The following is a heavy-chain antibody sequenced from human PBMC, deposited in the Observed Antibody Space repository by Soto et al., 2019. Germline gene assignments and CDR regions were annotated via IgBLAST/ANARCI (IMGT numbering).Heavy chain of an antibody. CDR1: GYSFTSYW. Sequence: GESLKISCKGSGYSFTSYWIGWVRQMPGKGLEWMGIIYPGDSDTRYSPSFQGQVTISADKSISTAYLQWSSLKASDTAMYYCVRREHYYDSSGYYYYYYGMDVWGQGTTVTVSS. V-gene: IGHV5-51*01. CDR2: IYPGDSDT. CDR3: VRREHYYDSSGYYYYYYGMDV. J-gene: IGHJ6*02. D-gene: IGHD3-22*01.